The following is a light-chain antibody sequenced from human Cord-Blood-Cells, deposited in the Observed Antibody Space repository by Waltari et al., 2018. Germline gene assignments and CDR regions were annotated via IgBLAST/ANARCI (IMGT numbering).Light chain of an antibody. CDR2: DAS. V-gene: IGKV3-11*01. CDR3: QQRSNWWT. J-gene: IGKJ1*01. CDR1: QSVSSY. Sequence: IVLPQYPATMSLSPGVCAPLSRRASQSVSSYLAWYQQKHGQASRLLIYDASNKATGIPARFSGSGSVTDFTLTISSLEPEDFAVYYCQQRSNWWTFGQGTKVEIK.